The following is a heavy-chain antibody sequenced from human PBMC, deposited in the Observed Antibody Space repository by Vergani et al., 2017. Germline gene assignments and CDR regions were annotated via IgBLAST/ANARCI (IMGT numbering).Heavy chain of an antibody. Sequence: QVQLVQSGAEVKKPGASVKVSCKASRYTFTGYYMHWVRQAPGQGLEWMGWINPNSGGTNYAQKFQGRVTMTRDTSISTAYMEMGSLRSDDTAVYYCARDRGNSGDYNFDYWGQGTLVTVSS. V-gene: IGHV1-2*02. CDR2: INPNSGGT. J-gene: IGHJ4*02. CDR1: RYTFTGYY. D-gene: IGHD1-26*01. CDR3: ARDRGNSGDYNFDY.